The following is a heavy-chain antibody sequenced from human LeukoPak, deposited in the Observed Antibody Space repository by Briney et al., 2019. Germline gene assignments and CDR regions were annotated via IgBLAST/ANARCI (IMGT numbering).Heavy chain of an antibody. J-gene: IGHJ5*02. Sequence: GGSLRLSCAASGFTFSSYGMHWVRQAPGKGLEWVAFIRYDGSNKYYADSVKGRFTISRDNSKNTLYLQMNSLRAEDTAVYYCAKDVSNDFWSGPSWGQGTLVTVSS. CDR1: GFTFSSYG. V-gene: IGHV3-30*02. D-gene: IGHD3-3*01. CDR3: AKDVSNDFWSGPS. CDR2: IRYDGSNK.